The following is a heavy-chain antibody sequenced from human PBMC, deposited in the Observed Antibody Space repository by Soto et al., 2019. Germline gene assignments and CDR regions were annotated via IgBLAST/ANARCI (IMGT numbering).Heavy chain of an antibody. J-gene: IGHJ4*02. V-gene: IGHV4-59*01. CDR2: IYYSGST. D-gene: IGHD3-10*01. CDR1: GGSIISYY. CDR3: ARAKVWFGEFLTPNDRYYFDY. Sequence: SETLSLTCTVSGGSIISYYWSWIRQPPGKGLEWIGYIYYSGSTNYNPSLKSRVTISVDTSKNQFSLKLSSVTAADTAVYYCARAKVWFGEFLTPNDRYYFDYWGQGTLVSVSS.